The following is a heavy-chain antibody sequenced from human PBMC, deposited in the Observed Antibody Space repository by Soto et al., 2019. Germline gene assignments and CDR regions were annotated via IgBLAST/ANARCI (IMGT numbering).Heavy chain of an antibody. V-gene: IGHV1-18*01. Sequence: QVQLVQSGAEVKKPGASVKVSCKASGYTFTSYGISWVRQAPGQGLEWMGWISAYNGNTNYAQKLQGRVTMTTDTSMSTGYMELRSLRSDDTAVYYCARGLPQRSGYYYYYYYMDVWGKGTTVTVSS. CDR2: ISAYNGNT. CDR3: ARGLPQRSGYYYYYYYMDV. J-gene: IGHJ6*03. D-gene: IGHD4-17*01. CDR1: GYTFTSYG.